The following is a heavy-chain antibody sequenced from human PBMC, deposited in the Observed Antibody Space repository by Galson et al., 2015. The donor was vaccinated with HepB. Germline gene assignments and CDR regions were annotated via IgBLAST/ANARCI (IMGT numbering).Heavy chain of an antibody. Sequence: QSGAEVKKPGESLKISCKGSGYSFTSYWIGWVRQMPGKGLEWMGIIYPGDSDTRYSPSLQGRVTISADKSISTAYLQWSSLKASDTAMYYCARLPYRIVVVIPHYYGMDVWGQGTTVTVSS. J-gene: IGHJ6*02. D-gene: IGHD3-22*01. CDR3: ARLPYRIVVVIPHYYGMDV. V-gene: IGHV5-51*01. CDR2: IYPGDSDT. CDR1: GYSFTSYW.